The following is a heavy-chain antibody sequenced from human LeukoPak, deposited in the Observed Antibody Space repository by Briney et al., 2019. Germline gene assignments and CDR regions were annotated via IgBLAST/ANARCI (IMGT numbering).Heavy chain of an antibody. CDR2: IDKNGVTT. CDR1: GFTFSSYA. V-gene: IGHV3-23*01. J-gene: IGHJ4*02. CDR3: AKVPGIVVVPAAIFDY. Sequence: GGSLRLSCAATGFTFSSYAMGWVCQAPGKGLEWVSAIDKNGVTTYYADSVRGRFTISRDNSKNTLYLQMNSLRAEDTAVYYCAKVPGIVVVPAAIFDYWGQGTLVTVSS. D-gene: IGHD2-2*02.